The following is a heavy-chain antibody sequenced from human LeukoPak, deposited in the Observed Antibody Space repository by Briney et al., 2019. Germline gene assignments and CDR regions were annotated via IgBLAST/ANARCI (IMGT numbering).Heavy chain of an antibody. CDR3: ARGGYSGYVH. CDR2: INHSGST. J-gene: IGHJ4*02. D-gene: IGHD5-12*01. CDR1: GGSFSGYY. Sequence: SETLSLTCAVYGGSFSGYYWSWMRQSPRKGLEWIGEINHSGSTNYNPSLKSRVTISVDTSKNQFSLKLSSVTAADTAVYYCARGGYSGYVHWGQGTLVTVSS. V-gene: IGHV4-34*01.